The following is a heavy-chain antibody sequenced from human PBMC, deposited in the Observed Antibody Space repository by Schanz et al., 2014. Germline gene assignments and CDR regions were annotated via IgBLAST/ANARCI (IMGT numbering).Heavy chain of an antibody. J-gene: IGHJ4*02. V-gene: IGHV1-2*04. CDR1: GYTFTGYY. CDR3: ARAFGGYDPAGALDD. Sequence: QVQLVQSGAEMKKPGASVKVSCKASGYTFTGYYMHWVRQAPGQGLEWMGWINPNSGTTNYAQKFQGWVTMTRDTSISAAYMELSRLKSDDTAVYYCARAFGGYDPAGALDDWGQGTLVTVSS. CDR2: INPNSGTT. D-gene: IGHD5-12*01.